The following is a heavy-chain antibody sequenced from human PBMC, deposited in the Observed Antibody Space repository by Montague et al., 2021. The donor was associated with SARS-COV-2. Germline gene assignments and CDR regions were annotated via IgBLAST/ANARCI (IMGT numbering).Heavy chain of an antibody. V-gene: IGHV2-70*01. CDR3: ARIPYDILTGYYSGFDY. CDR1: GFSLNTSGMC. CDR2: XDWDDDK. D-gene: IGHD3-9*01. Sequence: PALVKPTQTLTLTCTFSGFSLNTSGMCVSWIRQPPGKALEWLALXDWDDDKYYSTSLKTRLTISKDTSKNQVVLTMTNMDPVDTATYYCARIPYDILTGYYSGFDYWGQGTLVTVSS. J-gene: IGHJ4*02.